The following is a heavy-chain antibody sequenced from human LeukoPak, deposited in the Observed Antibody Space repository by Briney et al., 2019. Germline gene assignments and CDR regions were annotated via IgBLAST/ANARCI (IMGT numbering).Heavy chain of an antibody. CDR3: ARGLLWFGDNWFDP. CDR1: GGSFSGYY. D-gene: IGHD3-10*01. CDR2: INHSGST. V-gene: IGHV4-34*01. J-gene: IGHJ5*02. Sequence: PSETLSLTCTVYGGSFSGYYWSWIRQPPGKGLEWIGEINHSGSTNYNPSHKSRVTISVDTSKNQFSLKLSSVTAADTAVYYCARGLLWFGDNWFDPWGQGTLVTVSS.